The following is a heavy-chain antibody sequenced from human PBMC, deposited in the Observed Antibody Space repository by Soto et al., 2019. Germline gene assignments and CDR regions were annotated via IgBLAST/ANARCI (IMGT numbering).Heavy chain of an antibody. D-gene: IGHD2-15*01. CDR1: GYTFTNYA. CDR3: ARGPGGPDGPGDY. V-gene: IGHV1-3*01. CDR2: INAGNGNT. Sequence: QVQLVQSGAEVKKPGASVKVSCKASGYTFTNYAMHWVRQAPGQRLEWMGWINAGNGNTKYSQKFQGRVTMTRDKSASQAYMDLSSLRSEETAVYYCARGPGGPDGPGDYWGQGTLVTVSS. J-gene: IGHJ4*02.